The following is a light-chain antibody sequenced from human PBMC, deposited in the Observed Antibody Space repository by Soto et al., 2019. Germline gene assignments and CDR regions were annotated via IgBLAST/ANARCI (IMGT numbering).Light chain of an antibody. CDR3: QHYKSYPLT. CDR1: HSVSSW. CDR2: KAS. V-gene: IGKV1-5*03. Sequence: DIQMTQSPSTLSASVGDRDTITCRASHSVSSWLAWYQQKPGKAPKLLIHKASSLRSGVPSRFSGSGSGTEFTLTINGLQPDDFASYYCQHYKSYPLTFGGGTKVDI. J-gene: IGKJ4*01.